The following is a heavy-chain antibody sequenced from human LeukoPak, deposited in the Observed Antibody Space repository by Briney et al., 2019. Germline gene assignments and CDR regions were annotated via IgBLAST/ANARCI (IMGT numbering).Heavy chain of an antibody. Sequence: GGTLRLSCVASGFSFSYHGMNWVRLAPGKGLEWVSGVSPPGGGTYYADSVKGRFTISRDNSKNTLYLQMNSLRAEDTAVYYCAKVPYTAMVAGYFDYWGQGTLITVSS. V-gene: IGHV3-23*01. D-gene: IGHD5-18*01. CDR1: GFSFSYHG. CDR3: AKVPYTAMVAGYFDY. CDR2: VSPPGGGT. J-gene: IGHJ4*02.